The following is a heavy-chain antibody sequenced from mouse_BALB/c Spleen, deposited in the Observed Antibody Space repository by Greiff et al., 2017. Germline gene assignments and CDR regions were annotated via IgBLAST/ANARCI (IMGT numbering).Heavy chain of an antibody. D-gene: IGHD2-4*01. V-gene: IGHV14-4*02. Sequence: EVQLQQSGAELVRSGASVKLSCTASGFNIKDYYMHWVKQRPEQGLEWIGWIEPENGDTEYAPKFQGKATMTADTSSNTAYLQLSSLTSEDTAVYYCKGYDYEHYAMDYWGQGTSVTVAS. J-gene: IGHJ4*01. CDR3: KGYDYEHYAMDY. CDR2: IEPENGDT. CDR1: GFNIKDYY.